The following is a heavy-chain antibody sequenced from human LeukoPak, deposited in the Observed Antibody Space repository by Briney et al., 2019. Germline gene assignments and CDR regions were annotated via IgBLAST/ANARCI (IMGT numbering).Heavy chain of an antibody. CDR1: GFTFTDYS. CDR2: ISTVSTYK. Sequence: GGSLRLSCAASGFTFTDYSMTWVRQAPGKGREGCSSISTVSTYKFYSHSVTGRFTISRDNPKNILYLQMRSLSAEDTAVYYCARDGSGFYLYYYMDVWGRGTPVTVSS. V-gene: IGHV3-21*01. CDR3: ARDGSGFYLYYYMDV. D-gene: IGHD6-25*01. J-gene: IGHJ6*03.